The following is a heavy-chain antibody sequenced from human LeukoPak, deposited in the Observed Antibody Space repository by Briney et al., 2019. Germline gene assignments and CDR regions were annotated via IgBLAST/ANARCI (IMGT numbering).Heavy chain of an antibody. CDR3: ASTIFGVVYYFDY. CDR1: GGSISSSSYY. V-gene: IGHV4-39*01. Sequence: SETLSLTCTVSGGSISSSSYYWGWIRQPPGKGLEWIGSIYYSGSTYYNLSLKSRVTISVDTSKDQFSLKLSSVTAADTAVYYCASTIFGVVYYFDYWGQGTLVTVSS. CDR2: IYYSGST. J-gene: IGHJ4*02. D-gene: IGHD3-3*01.